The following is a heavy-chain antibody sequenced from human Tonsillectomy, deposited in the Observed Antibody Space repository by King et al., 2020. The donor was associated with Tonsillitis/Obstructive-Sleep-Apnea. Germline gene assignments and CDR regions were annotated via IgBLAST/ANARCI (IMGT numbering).Heavy chain of an antibody. J-gene: IGHJ6*03. CDR1: GESFSGYS. V-gene: IGHV4-34*12. Sequence: VQLQQWGAGLLKPSETLSLTCAVYGESFSGYSWSWIRQPPGKGLEWIGEIFHSGSTNYNPSLKSRVTMSVDTSKNQFSLQSSSVTAADTAVYYCARVRHSINHYYYMDVWGKGTTVTVSS. CDR3: ARVRHSINHYYYMDV. D-gene: IGHD2/OR15-2a*01. CDR2: IFHSGST.